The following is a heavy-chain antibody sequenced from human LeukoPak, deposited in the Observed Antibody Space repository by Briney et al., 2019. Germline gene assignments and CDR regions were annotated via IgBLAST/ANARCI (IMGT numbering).Heavy chain of an antibody. J-gene: IGHJ4*02. V-gene: IGHV3-48*01. CDR1: GFTFSSYS. CDR3: ARAGDDFWSGSHFDY. D-gene: IGHD3-3*01. CDR2: ISSSSSTI. Sequence: AGGSLRLSCAASGFTFSSYSMNWVRQAPGKGLEWVSYISSSSSTIYYADSVKGLFTISRDNAKNSLYLQMNSLRAEDTAVYYCARAGDDFWSGSHFDYWGQGTLVTVSS.